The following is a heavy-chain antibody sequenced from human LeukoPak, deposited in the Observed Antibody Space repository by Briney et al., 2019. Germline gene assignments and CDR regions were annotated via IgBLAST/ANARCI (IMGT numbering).Heavy chain of an antibody. CDR3: ARGVGPKRIAARPDSVYYYGMDV. Sequence: GGSLRLSCAASGFTFNTYWMHWVRQAPGKGLVWVSRLNSDGNNTAYADSVKGRFTISRDNAKNTLYLQMNSLRAEDTAVYYCARGVGPKRIAARPDSVYYYGMDVWGQGTTVTVSS. J-gene: IGHJ6*02. D-gene: IGHD6-6*01. CDR2: LNSDGNNT. CDR1: GFTFNTYW. V-gene: IGHV3-74*01.